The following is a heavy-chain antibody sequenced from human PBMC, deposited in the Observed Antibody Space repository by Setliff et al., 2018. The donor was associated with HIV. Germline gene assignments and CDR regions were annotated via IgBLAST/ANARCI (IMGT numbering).Heavy chain of an antibody. CDR2: IGSAGDSTK. CDR1: GFTFSIYE. J-gene: IGHJ3*02. V-gene: IGHV3-48*03. CDR3: TRDRGRPDSFDI. Sequence: GSLRLSCAASGFTFSIYEMNWVRQAPGRGLEWVSYIGSAGDSTKFYADSVKGRFTISRDDAKNSLYLQMNSLRAEDTALYFCTRDRGRPDSFDIWGQGTMVTVSS. D-gene: IGHD1-26*01.